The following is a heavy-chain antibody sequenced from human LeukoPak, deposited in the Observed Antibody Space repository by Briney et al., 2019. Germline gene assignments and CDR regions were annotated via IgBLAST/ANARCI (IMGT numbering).Heavy chain of an antibody. Sequence: GRSLRLSCAASGFTFSSYAMHWVRQAPGKGLEWVAVISYDGSNKYYADSVKGRFTFSRDNSKNTLYLQMNSLRAEDTAVYYCTYGDYPLTYWGQGTLVSVSS. J-gene: IGHJ4*02. CDR2: ISYDGSNK. CDR3: TYGDYPLTY. CDR1: GFTFSSYA. V-gene: IGHV3-30*14. D-gene: IGHD4-17*01.